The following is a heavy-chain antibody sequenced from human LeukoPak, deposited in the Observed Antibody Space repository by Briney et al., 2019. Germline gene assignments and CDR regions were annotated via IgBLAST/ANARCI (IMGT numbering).Heavy chain of an antibody. CDR3: ARDHYYDSSGYASGWFDP. D-gene: IGHD3-22*01. V-gene: IGHV4-4*07. Sequence: SETLSLTCTVSGGSISSYYWSWIRQPAGKGLEWIGRIYTSGSTNYNPSLKSRVTMSVDTSKNQFSLKLSSVTAADTAVYYCARDHYYDSSGYASGWFDPWGQGTLVTVSS. J-gene: IGHJ5*02. CDR2: IYTSGST. CDR1: GGSISSYY.